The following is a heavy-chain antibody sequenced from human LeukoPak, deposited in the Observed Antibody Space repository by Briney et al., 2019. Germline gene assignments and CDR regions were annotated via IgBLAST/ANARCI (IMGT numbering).Heavy chain of an antibody. CDR3: AKDFRVSY. Sequence: PGGSLRLSCAASGFSFGSHPMNWVRQAPGKGLEWVSGITGSGDYTYYIDSVQGRFTISRDNSKNMLFLQMNSVRAEDTAVYYCAKDFRVSYWGQGTLVTVSS. J-gene: IGHJ4*02. V-gene: IGHV3-23*01. CDR1: GFSFGSHP. CDR2: ITGSGDYT.